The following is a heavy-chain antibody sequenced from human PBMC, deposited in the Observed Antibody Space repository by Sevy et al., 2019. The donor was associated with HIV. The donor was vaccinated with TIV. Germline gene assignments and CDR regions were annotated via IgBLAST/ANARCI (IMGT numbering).Heavy chain of an antibody. CDR3: ARSASEYWGYDYIWESYRQRGWFDP. J-gene: IGHJ5*02. V-gene: IGHV4-34*01. D-gene: IGHD3-16*02. CDR1: GGSFSGYY. Sequence: LLQLPETLSLTCAVYGGSFSGYYWSWIGQPLGKGLEWSGEINHSGSTNYNPSLKSRVTISVDTSKNQFSLKLSSVTAADTAVYYCARSASEYWGYDYIWESYRQRGWFDPWGQGTLVTVSS. CDR2: INHSGST.